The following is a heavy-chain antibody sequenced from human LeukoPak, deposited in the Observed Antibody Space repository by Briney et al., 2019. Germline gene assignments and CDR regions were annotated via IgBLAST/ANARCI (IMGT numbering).Heavy chain of an antibody. Sequence: GGSLRLSCAASGFTFSNYWMTWVRQAPGKGLEWVANIKEDGSEKYYVDSLEGRFTISRDNAKHSLDLQMNSLRVEDTAVYYCARDGVVDSWSGYGTYNYYYYMDVWGKGTTVTVSS. CDR2: IKEDGSEK. V-gene: IGHV3-7*01. CDR3: ARDGVVDSWSGYGTYNYYYYMDV. D-gene: IGHD3-3*01. CDR1: GFTFSNYW. J-gene: IGHJ6*03.